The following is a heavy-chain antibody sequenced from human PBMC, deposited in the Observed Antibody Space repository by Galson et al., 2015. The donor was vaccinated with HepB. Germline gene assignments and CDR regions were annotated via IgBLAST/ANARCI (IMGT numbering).Heavy chain of an antibody. CDR2: IRYTGDT. J-gene: IGHJ4*02. V-gene: IGHV4-59*08. Sequence: ETLSLTCSVSHGSINNYYWSWIRQSPGNRPEWIGYIRYTGDTTYNPSLGYRVGMSVDTSINQVSLWLTSVTAADTAVYYCARHPGRGSVGYAFDLWGQGTLVTVSS. CDR3: ARHPGRGSVGYAFDL. D-gene: IGHD5-12*01. CDR1: HGSINNYY.